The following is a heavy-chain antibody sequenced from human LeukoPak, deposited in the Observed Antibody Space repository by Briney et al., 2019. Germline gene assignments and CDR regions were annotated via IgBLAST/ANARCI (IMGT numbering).Heavy chain of an antibody. Sequence: GGSLRLSCAASGFTFRGYGMSWVRPAPGKGLEWVSAIRSSGVTTYYADSVKGRFTISRDNAKNSLYLQMNSLRAEDTAVYYCAELGITMIGGVWGKGTTVTISS. CDR2: IRSSGVTT. CDR1: GFTFRGYG. D-gene: IGHD3-10*02. CDR3: AELGITMIGGV. V-gene: IGHV3-23*01. J-gene: IGHJ6*04.